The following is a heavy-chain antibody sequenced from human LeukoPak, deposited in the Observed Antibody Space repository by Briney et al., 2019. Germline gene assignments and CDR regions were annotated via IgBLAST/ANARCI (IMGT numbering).Heavy chain of an antibody. CDR2: IVPDGSEK. CDR3: ATSRGSGSYLAFDY. J-gene: IGHJ4*02. Sequence: GGSLRLSCAASGFTFSSYWMTWVRQAPGKGLEWVANIVPDGSEKYYVESVRGRFTISRDNAKNSLYLQMKSLRAEDTAVYYCATSRGSGSYLAFDYWGQGTLVTVSS. V-gene: IGHV3-7*01. CDR1: GFTFSSYW. D-gene: IGHD1-26*01.